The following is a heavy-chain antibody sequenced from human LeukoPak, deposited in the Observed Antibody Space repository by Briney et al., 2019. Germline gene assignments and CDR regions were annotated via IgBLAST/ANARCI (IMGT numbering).Heavy chain of an antibody. Sequence: PSETLSLTCTVSGGSISSYYCSWIRHPPGKGLEWIGYISYSGSTNFNPSLKSRVTISVDTSKNQFSLKLSSVTAADTAVYYCAREGTAGTNLNWFDPWGQGTLVTVSS. CDR1: GGSISSYY. D-gene: IGHD1-1*01. CDR3: AREGTAGTNLNWFDP. V-gene: IGHV4-59*01. CDR2: ISYSGST. J-gene: IGHJ5*02.